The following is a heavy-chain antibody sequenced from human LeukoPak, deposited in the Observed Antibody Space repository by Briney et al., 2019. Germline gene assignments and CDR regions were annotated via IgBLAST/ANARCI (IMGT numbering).Heavy chain of an antibody. CDR3: ARDGAAAGDFDY. D-gene: IGHD6-13*01. J-gene: IGHJ4*02. CDR2: ISSSSSYI. V-gene: IGHV3-21*04. CDR1: GFTFSSYS. Sequence: GSLRLSCAASGFTFSSYSMNWVRQAPGKGLEWVSSISSSSSYIYYADSVKGRFTISRDNAKNSLYLQMNSLRAEDTAVYYCARDGAAAGDFDYWGQGTLVTVSS.